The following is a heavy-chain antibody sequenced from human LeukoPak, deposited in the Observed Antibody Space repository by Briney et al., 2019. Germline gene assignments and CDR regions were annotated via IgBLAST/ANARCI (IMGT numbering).Heavy chain of an antibody. J-gene: IGHJ4*02. CDR1: GYIFTNYD. CDR3: ARDSSSGSYYPFDY. Sequence: GASVKVSCKASGYIFTNYDINWVRQATGQGLEWVGWMNPNRGNTGYAQKFQGRVTMTRNTSISTAYMELSSLRSGDTAIYYCARDSSSGSYYPFDYWGQGTLVTVSS. D-gene: IGHD1-26*01. CDR2: MNPNRGNT. V-gene: IGHV1-8*01.